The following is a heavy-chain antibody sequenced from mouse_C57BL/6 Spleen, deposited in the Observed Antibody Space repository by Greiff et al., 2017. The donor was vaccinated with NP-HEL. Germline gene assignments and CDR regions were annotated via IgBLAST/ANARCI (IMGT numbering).Heavy chain of an antibody. Sequence: DVKLVESGGGLVKPGGSLKLSCAASGFTLSDYGMHWVRQAPEKGLEWVAYISSGSSTIYYADTVKGRFTISRDNAKNTLFLQMTSLRSEDTAMYYCAGYSFYAMDYWGQGTSVTVSS. D-gene: IGHD2-12*01. CDR2: ISSGSSTI. CDR3: AGYSFYAMDY. V-gene: IGHV5-17*01. J-gene: IGHJ4*01. CDR1: GFTLSDYG.